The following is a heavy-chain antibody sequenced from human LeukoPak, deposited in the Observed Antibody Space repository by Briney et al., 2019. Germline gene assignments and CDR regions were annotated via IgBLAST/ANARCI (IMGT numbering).Heavy chain of an antibody. J-gene: IGHJ6*02. V-gene: IGHV1-18*01. CDR1: GYTFTSYG. D-gene: IGHD3-22*01. Sequence: ASVTVSCKASGYTFTSYGISWVRQAPGQGLEWMGWISAYNGNTNYAQKLQGGVTMTTDTSTSTAYMELRSLRSDDTAVYYCARVEGYYDSSGYYYVDGYYYYGMDVWGQGTTVTVSS. CDR2: ISAYNGNT. CDR3: ARVEGYYDSSGYYYVDGYYYYGMDV.